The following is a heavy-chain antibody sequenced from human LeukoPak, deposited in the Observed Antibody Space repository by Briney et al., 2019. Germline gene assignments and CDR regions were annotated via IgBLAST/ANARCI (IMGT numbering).Heavy chain of an antibody. J-gene: IGHJ4*02. Sequence: ASVKVSCKPSGYNFTGYYIHWVRQAPGQGLEWMGWINPTSGGTKYAQRFQGRVTMTWDTSISTAYMDLSRLRSDDTAVYFCARDPPRVGAPDYWGQGTLLTVSS. D-gene: IGHD1-26*01. CDR2: INPTSGGT. V-gene: IGHV1-2*02. CDR1: GYNFTGYY. CDR3: ARDPPRVGAPDY.